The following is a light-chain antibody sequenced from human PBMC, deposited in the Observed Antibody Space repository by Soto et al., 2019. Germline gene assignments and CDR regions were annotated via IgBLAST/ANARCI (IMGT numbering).Light chain of an antibody. Sequence: DNQLTQSPSSISASVGDRVTITCRASQAVNSWLAWFQQKPGMAPKLVIYDVSSLQSGVPSRFSGSGSGTDFTLTISGLQPEDFATYYCQQLNSYPFTFGQGTRLEIK. V-gene: IGKV1-12*02. CDR1: QAVNSW. CDR3: QQLNSYPFT. J-gene: IGKJ5*01. CDR2: DVS.